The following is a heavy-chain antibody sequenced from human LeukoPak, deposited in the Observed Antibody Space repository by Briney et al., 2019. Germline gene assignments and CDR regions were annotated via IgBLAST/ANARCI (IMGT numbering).Heavy chain of an antibody. J-gene: IGHJ4*02. D-gene: IGHD4-23*01. CDR1: EFRFSDCW. Sequence: QPGGSLRLSCVVSEFRFSDCWMSWVRQAPGKGLEWVSVISRSGTETYHADSVRGRFTISRDNAKNTLYLQMNSLRAEDTAVYYCAKKSPDSSGNPAYDWGQGTLVTVSS. CDR2: ISRSGTET. V-gene: IGHV3-23*01. CDR3: AKKSPDSSGNPAYD.